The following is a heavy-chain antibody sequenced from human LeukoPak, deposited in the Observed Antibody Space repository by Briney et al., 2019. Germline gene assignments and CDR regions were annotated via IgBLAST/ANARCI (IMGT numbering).Heavy chain of an antibody. CDR2: IYYSGST. Sequence: KTSQTLSLTCTVPGGSISSGGYYWSWIRQPPGKGLEWIGYIYYSGSTNYNPSLKSRVTISVDTSKNQFSLKLSSVTAADTAVYYCARQGGSTYYYDSSGYYAFDIWGQGTMVTVSS. D-gene: IGHD3-22*01. CDR3: ARQGGSTYYYDSSGYYAFDI. V-gene: IGHV4-61*08. CDR1: GGSISSGGYY. J-gene: IGHJ3*02.